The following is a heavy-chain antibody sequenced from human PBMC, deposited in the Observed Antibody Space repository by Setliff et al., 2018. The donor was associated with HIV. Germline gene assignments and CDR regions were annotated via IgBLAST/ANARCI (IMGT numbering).Heavy chain of an antibody. CDR3: ARSPHNYDILTGYRSRGGAFDI. J-gene: IGHJ3*02. V-gene: IGHV4-59*01. D-gene: IGHD3-9*01. Sequence: SETLSLTCTVSGGSISSYYWSWVRQPPGKGLEWIGYIYYSGSTNYNPSLKSRVTISVDTSKNQFSLKLSSVTAADTAVYYCARSPHNYDILTGYRSRGGAFDIWGQGTMVTVSS. CDR1: GGSISSYY. CDR2: IYYSGST.